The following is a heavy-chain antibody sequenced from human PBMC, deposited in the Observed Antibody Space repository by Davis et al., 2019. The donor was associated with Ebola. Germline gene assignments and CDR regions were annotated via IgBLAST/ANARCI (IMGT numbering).Heavy chain of an antibody. Sequence: PGGSLRLSCAASGFTFRSFEMNWVRQAPGKGVEWISYISRSGGAIFYADSVKGRFTIARDDAKGSLYLQMNSLRVEDTAVYFCARVNYSYIMDVWGPGTTVTVS. D-gene: IGHD1-7*01. CDR1: GFTFRSFE. CDR2: ISRSGGAI. CDR3: ARVNYSYIMDV. J-gene: IGHJ6*02. V-gene: IGHV3-48*03.